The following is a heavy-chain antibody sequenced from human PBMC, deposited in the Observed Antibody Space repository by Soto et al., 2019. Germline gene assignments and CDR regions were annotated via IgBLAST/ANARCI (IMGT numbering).Heavy chain of an antibody. Sequence: GGTLRLCCAASGFTFSTYAMNWVRQPPGKGLEWVSSISGSGAYTYYADSVQGRFTISRDNSKNTLNLQMNSLRAEDTAVYYCARDRHPYSTKYYFDYWGLGTLVTVSS. D-gene: IGHD2-2*01. J-gene: IGHJ4*02. V-gene: IGHV3-23*01. CDR2: ISGSGAYT. CDR3: ARDRHPYSTKYYFDY. CDR1: GFTFSTYA.